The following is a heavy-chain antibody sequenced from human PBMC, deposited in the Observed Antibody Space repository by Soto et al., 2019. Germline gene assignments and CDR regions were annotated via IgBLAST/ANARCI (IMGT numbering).Heavy chain of an antibody. Sequence: GGSLRLSCAASGFTFSNYDMHWVRQATGKGLEWVSTISTAGNTYSPGSVKGRFTISRENAKNSLYLQMNSLRSEDTAVYYCARDLYSSGFPFDYWGQGTLVTVSS. CDR1: GFTFSNYD. CDR3: ARDLYSSGFPFDY. CDR2: ISTAGNT. D-gene: IGHD6-19*01. V-gene: IGHV3-13*01. J-gene: IGHJ4*02.